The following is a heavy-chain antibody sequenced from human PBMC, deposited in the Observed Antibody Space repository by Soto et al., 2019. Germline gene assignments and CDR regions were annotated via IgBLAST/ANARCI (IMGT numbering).Heavy chain of an antibody. CDR3: ARYCNNSNCRHLYYFEC. V-gene: IGHV4-61*01. CDR1: GGSVSNGLYY. D-gene: IGHD2-8*01. CDR2: VYFTGTT. J-gene: IGHJ4*02. Sequence: ETQPLPCTVSGGSVSNGLYYGIGGRQPPGKGLEGLGNVYFTGTTSYRTSLKRRVTMSLVTYNAQFLLKLTSVTTADTAVYYCARYCNNSNCRHLYYFECWGRRTLVAISS.